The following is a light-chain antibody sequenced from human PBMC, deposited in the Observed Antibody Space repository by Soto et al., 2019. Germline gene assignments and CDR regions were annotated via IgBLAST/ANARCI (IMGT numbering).Light chain of an antibody. CDR2: RAS. J-gene: IGKJ3*01. Sequence: DIQMTQSPSTLSASVGDRVTITCLASQTINTWLAWYQQKPGKAPKLLIYRASNLVSGVPSRFSGSGSGTEFTLTISSLQPDDFSLYYCQQYETYSATFGPGTKVDI. V-gene: IGKV1-5*03. CDR3: QQYETYSAT. CDR1: QTINTW.